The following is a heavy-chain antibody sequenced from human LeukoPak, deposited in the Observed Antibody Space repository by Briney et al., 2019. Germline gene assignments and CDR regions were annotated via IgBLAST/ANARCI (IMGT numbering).Heavy chain of an antibody. V-gene: IGHV3-21*01. Sequence: GGSLRLSCAASESTFSSHSMNWVRQAPGKGLGWVSSISRSGGSIYYADSLKGRFTISRDNAKNSLYLQMNSLRAEDTAVYFCARSLKVSAALDVFDIWGQGTMVTVSS. J-gene: IGHJ3*02. D-gene: IGHD2-2*01. CDR3: ARSLKVSAALDVFDI. CDR2: ISRSGGSI. CDR1: ESTFSSHS.